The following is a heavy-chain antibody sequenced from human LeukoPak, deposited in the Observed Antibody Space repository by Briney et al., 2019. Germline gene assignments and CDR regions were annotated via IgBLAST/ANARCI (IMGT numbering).Heavy chain of an antibody. Sequence: GASVKVSCKASGGTFSSYAISWVRQAPGQGLEWMGRIIPILGIANYAQKFQGRVTITADKSTSTAYMELSSLRSDDTAVYYCATDQYSSGWYRLNAFDIWGQGTMVTVSS. J-gene: IGHJ3*02. CDR1: GGTFSSYA. V-gene: IGHV1-69*04. CDR3: ATDQYSSGWYRLNAFDI. CDR2: IIPILGIA. D-gene: IGHD6-19*01.